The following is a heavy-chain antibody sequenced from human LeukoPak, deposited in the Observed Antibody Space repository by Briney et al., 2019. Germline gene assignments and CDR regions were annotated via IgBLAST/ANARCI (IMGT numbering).Heavy chain of an antibody. CDR2: INWDGSST. Sequence: GRSLRLSCAASGFTFRSYGMQWVRQVPGRGLEWVSGINWDGSSTAYADSVKGRFTISRDNAKNFLYLQMNSLRAEDTALYYCARWKYYYYMDVWGKGTTVTVSS. D-gene: IGHD1-1*01. V-gene: IGHV3-20*04. CDR1: GFTFRSYG. CDR3: ARWKYYYYMDV. J-gene: IGHJ6*03.